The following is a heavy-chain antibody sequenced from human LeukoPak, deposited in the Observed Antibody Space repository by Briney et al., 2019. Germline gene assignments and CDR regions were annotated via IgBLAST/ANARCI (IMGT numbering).Heavy chain of an antibody. CDR1: GGSISSSSYY. D-gene: IGHD3-10*01. CDR2: IYYSGST. J-gene: IGHJ5*02. V-gene: IGHV4-39*07. CDR3: ARDSVYYYGSGRMAWFDP. Sequence: SETLSLTCTVSGGSISSSSYYWGWLRQPPGKGLEWIGSIYYSGSTYYNPSLKRRVTISVDTSKNQFSLKLSSVTAADTAVYYCARDSVYYYGSGRMAWFDPWGQGTLVTVSS.